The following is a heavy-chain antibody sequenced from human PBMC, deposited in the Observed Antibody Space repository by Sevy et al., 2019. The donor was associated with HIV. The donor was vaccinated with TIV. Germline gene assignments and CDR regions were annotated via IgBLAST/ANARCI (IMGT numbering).Heavy chain of an antibody. D-gene: IGHD3-3*01. Sequence: GGSLRLSCAASGFSFTSYWMSWVRQTPEKGLEWVANINQVGTEKKYVDSVQGRFTISRDNAKISLYLQMNSLRAEDTAVYYCANQGLLRPYDAFATWGQGTMVTDSS. CDR2: INQVGTEK. CDR1: GFSFTSYW. J-gene: IGHJ3*02. CDR3: ANQGLLRPYDAFAT. V-gene: IGHV3-7*01.